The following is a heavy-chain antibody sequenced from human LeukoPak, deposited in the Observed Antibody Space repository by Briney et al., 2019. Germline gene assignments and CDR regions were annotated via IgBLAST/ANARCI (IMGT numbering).Heavy chain of an antibody. V-gene: IGHV3-74*01. Sequence: PGGSLRLSCAASGFNFGNYWMHWVRQAPGKGLVWVSRIKGEGSHTIYADSVKGRFTISRDNAKNTLYLQMKSLRAEDTAVYYCVRDWDHFDFDSWGQGTLVTVSS. D-gene: IGHD3-9*01. CDR2: IKGEGSHT. CDR1: GFNFGNYW. CDR3: VRDWDHFDFDS. J-gene: IGHJ5*01.